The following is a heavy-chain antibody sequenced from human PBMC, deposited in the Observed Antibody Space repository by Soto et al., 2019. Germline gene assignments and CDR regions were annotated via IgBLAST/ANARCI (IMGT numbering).Heavy chain of an antibody. V-gene: IGHV3-33*01. Sequence: GGFLRLSCEASGFTFNTYSMHWVRQPPGKGLEWLAAIWYDGTQKYYADSVKGRFIISRDNSKKTLYLEMNSLRAEDTAVYYCARAGGTTVTGLWHFDSWGQGTLVTVSS. CDR3: ARAGGTTVTGLWHFDS. CDR2: IWYDGTQK. D-gene: IGHD4-17*01. J-gene: IGHJ4*02. CDR1: GFTFNTYS.